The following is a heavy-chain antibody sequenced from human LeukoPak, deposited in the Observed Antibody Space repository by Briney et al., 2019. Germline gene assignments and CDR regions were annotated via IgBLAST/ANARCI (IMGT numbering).Heavy chain of an antibody. Sequence: GESLKISCKGSGYNFANYWIAWVRQMPGKGLEWMGIIHPADSDTRYSPSFQGQVTISADKSINAAYLQWSSLKASDTAMYYCARLPSLFDDAQIILDYWGQGTLVTVSS. CDR2: IHPADSDT. J-gene: IGHJ4*02. V-gene: IGHV5-51*01. D-gene: IGHD2-21*01. CDR1: GYNFANYW. CDR3: ARLPSLFDDAQIILDY.